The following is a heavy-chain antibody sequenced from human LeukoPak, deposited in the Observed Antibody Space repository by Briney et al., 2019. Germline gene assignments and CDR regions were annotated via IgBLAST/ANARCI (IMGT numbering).Heavy chain of an antibody. CDR1: GFTFSTYG. V-gene: IGHV3-33*06. D-gene: IGHD3-10*01. J-gene: IGHJ4*02. CDR3: AKLPYGSGSYEFDY. CDR2: IWYDGSNK. Sequence: GRSLRLSCAASGFTFSTYGMHWVRQAPGKGLEWVALIWYDGSNKKYADSVKGRFTISSDNSKNTLYLQMNSLRAEDTAVYYCAKLPYGSGSYEFDYWGQGTLVTVSS.